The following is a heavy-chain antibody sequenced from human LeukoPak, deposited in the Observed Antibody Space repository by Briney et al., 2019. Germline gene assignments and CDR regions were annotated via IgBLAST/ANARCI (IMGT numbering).Heavy chain of an antibody. J-gene: IGHJ4*02. CDR1: GGTFSSYA. V-gene: IGHV1-69*04. Sequence: SVKVSCKASGGTFSSYAISWVRQAPGQGLEWMGRIIPILGIANYAQKFQGRVTITADKSTSTAYMELSSLRSEDTAVYYCARDESGSCYDYWGQGTLVTVSS. D-gene: IGHD2-15*01. CDR3: ARDESGSCYDY. CDR2: IIPILGIA.